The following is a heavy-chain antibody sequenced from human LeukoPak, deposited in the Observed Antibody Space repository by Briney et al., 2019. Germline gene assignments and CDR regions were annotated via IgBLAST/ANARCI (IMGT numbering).Heavy chain of an antibody. D-gene: IGHD2-21*02. CDR2: IIPIFGTA. CDR3: ARGVLAYCGGDCYHNWFDP. CDR1: GGTFSSYA. V-gene: IGHV1-69*05. J-gene: IGHJ5*02. Sequence: SVKVSCKASGGTFSSYAISWVRQAPGQGLEWMVRIIPIFGTANYAQKFQGRVTITTDESTSTAYMELSSLRSEDTAVYYCARGVLAYCGGDCYHNWFDPWGQGTLVTVSS.